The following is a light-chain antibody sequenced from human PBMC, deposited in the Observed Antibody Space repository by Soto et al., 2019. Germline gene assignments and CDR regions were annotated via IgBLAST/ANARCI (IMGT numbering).Light chain of an antibody. CDR3: QQYDIYWT. V-gene: IGKV1-5*03. Sequence: DIQVSQSPKTLSACVGDRVTITCRASQSISSWLAWYQQKPGKAPNLLIDKASSLKSGVPSRFSGSGSGTEFTLTIINLQPDDFATYYCQQYDIYWTFGQGTKVDIK. CDR1: QSISSW. CDR2: KAS. J-gene: IGKJ1*01.